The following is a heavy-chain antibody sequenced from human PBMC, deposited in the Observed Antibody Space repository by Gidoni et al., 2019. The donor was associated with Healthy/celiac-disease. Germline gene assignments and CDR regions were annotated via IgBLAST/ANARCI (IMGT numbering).Heavy chain of an antibody. D-gene: IGHD3-16*01. V-gene: IGHV3-33*01. CDR2: IWYDGSNK. J-gene: IGHJ4*02. CDR3: ARDPHKGEGWDY. Sequence: HVQLVESGGGVGQPGRALRLSCASSRVTFSSYGMHWVRQGPGKGLAWVAVIWYDGSNKYYADSVKGRFTISRDNSKNTLYLQMNSLRAEDTAVYYCARDPHKGEGWDYWGQGTLVTVSS. CDR1: RVTFSSYG.